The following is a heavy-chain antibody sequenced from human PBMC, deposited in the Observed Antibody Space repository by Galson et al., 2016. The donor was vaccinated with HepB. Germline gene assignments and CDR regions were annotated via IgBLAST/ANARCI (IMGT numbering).Heavy chain of an antibody. CDR1: GFIFSSYS. J-gene: IGHJ3*01. D-gene: IGHD5-24*01. Sequence: SLRLSCAASGFIFSSYSMNWVRQAPGKGLEWVLYISRSSGTIYYADSVKGRFTVSRDNAKNSLYLQMNSLRDEDTAVYYCAREGDDPDAFDVWGQGTVVTVSS. CDR3: AREGDDPDAFDV. CDR2: ISRSSGTI. V-gene: IGHV3-48*02.